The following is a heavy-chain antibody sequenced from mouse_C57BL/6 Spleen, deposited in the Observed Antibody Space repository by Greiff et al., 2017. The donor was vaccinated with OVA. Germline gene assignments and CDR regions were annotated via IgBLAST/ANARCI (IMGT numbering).Heavy chain of an antibody. CDR3: ARKDFDY. CDR1: GFTFSSYA. J-gene: IGHJ2*01. CDR2: ISDGGSYT. Sequence: EVKLVESGGGLVKPGGSLKLSCAASGFTFSSYAMSWVCQTPEKRLEWVATISDGGSYTYYPDNVKGRFTISRDNAKNNLYLQMSHLKSEDTAMYYCARKDFDYWGQGTTLTVSS. V-gene: IGHV5-4*03.